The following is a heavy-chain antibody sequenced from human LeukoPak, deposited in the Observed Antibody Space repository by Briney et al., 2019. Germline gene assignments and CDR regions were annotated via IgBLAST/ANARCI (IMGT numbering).Heavy chain of an antibody. J-gene: IGHJ6*02. V-gene: IGHV3-7*01. Sequence: GGSLRLSCAASEFMFSDYWMSWVRQAPGKGPEWVASINKDGSEEYYADSVKGRFTVSRDNAKNSLFLQMNNLKVEDTAIYYCATYDNWVAGDVWGQGTTVSVSS. D-gene: IGHD1-1*01. CDR1: EFMFSDYW. CDR2: INKDGSEE. CDR3: ATYDNWVAGDV.